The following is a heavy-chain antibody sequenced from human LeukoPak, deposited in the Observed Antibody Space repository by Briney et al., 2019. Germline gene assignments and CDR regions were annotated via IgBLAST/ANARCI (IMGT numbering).Heavy chain of an antibody. J-gene: IGHJ2*01. CDR2: INPSGGST. V-gene: IGHV1-46*01. CDR3: ARDPVSDGYNPDWYFDL. Sequence: ASVKVSCKASGYTFTSYYMHWVRQAPGQGLEWMGIINPSGGSTSYAQKFQGRVTMTRDTSTSTVYMELSSLRSEDTAVYYCARDPVSDGYNPDWYFDLWGRGTLVTVSS. D-gene: IGHD5-24*01. CDR1: GYTFTSYY.